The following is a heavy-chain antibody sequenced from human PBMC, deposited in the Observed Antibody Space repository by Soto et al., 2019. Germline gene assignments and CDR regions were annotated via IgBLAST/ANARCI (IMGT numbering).Heavy chain of an antibody. D-gene: IGHD3-10*01. CDR3: ARTSAYGSGSPMRDYYYYGMDV. J-gene: IGHJ6*02. CDR2: IYPGDSDT. CDR1: GYSFTSYW. Sequence: GESLKISCKGSGYSFTSYWIGWVRQMPGKGLEWMGIIYPGDSDTRYSPSFQGQVTISADKSISTAYLQWSSLKASDTAMYYCARTSAYGSGSPMRDYYYYGMDVWGQGTTVTVSS. V-gene: IGHV5-51*01.